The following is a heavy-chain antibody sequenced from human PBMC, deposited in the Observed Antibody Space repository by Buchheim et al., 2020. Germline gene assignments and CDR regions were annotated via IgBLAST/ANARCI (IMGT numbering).Heavy chain of an antibody. CDR2: INHSGST. D-gene: IGHD2-15*01. CDR3: ARGQGYCSGGSCYYSDY. Sequence: QVQLQQWGAGLLKPSETLSLTCAVYGGSFSGYYWSWIRQPPGKGLEWIGEINHSGSTNYNPSLKRRVTISVDTSKNQFSLKLSSVTAADTAVYYCARGQGYCSGGSCYYSDYWGQGTL. CDR1: GGSFSGYY. J-gene: IGHJ4*02. V-gene: IGHV4-34*01.